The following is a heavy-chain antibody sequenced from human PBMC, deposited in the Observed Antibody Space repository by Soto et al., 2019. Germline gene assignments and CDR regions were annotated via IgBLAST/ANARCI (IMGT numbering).Heavy chain of an antibody. J-gene: IGHJ3*02. CDR2: IYYSGST. D-gene: IGHD1-26*01. CDR3: ARRYGSAFDI. Sequence: PSETLSLTFTVSAGSIIRYFWSWIRQPPGKGLEWVGYIYYSGSTNYNPSLKSRVTISVDTSKNQFSLKLSSVTAADTAVYYCARRYGSAFDIWGQGTMVT. V-gene: IGHV4-59*08. CDR1: AGSIIRYF.